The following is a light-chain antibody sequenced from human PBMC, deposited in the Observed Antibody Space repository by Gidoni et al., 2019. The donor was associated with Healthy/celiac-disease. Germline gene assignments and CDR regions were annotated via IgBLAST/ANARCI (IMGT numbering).Light chain of an antibody. CDR2: DAS. J-gene: IGKJ2*03. Sequence: IQMTQSPSSLSASVGDRVTITCHASQDISNYLDWYQQNPGKAPKLLIYDASNLETGFPSRVSGSGSGTDFTFTTSSMEPEDIATYYCQQYDNPPSFGQGTKLEIK. CDR1: QDISNY. V-gene: IGKV1-33*01. CDR3: QQYDNPPS.